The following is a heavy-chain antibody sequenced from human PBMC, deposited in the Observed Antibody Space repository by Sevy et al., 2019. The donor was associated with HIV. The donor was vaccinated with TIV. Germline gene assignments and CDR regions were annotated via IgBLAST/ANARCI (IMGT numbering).Heavy chain of an antibody. CDR1: GGTFSSYA. D-gene: IGHD3-3*01. CDR3: AVDATIFGVVIIRYYFDY. CDR2: IIPIFGTA. Sequence: ASVKVSCKASGGTFSSYAISWVRQAPGQGLEWMGGIIPIFGTANYAQKFQGRVTITADESTSTAYMELGSLRSEDTAVYYCAVDATIFGVVIIRYYFDYWGQGTLVTVSS. J-gene: IGHJ4*02. V-gene: IGHV1-69*13.